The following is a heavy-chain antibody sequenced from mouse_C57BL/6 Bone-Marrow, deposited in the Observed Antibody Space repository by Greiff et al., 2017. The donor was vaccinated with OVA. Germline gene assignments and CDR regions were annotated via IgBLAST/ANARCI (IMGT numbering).Heavy chain of an antibody. CDR3: ARGYYGSNWYFDV. J-gene: IGHJ1*03. Sequence: EVHLVESGPGMVKPSQSLSLTCTVTGYSITSGYDWHWIRHFPGNKLEWMGYISYSGSTNYNPSLKSRISITHDTSKNHFFLKLNSVTTEDTATYYCARGYYGSNWYFDVWGTGTTVTVSS. D-gene: IGHD1-1*01. V-gene: IGHV3-1*01. CDR2: ISYSGST. CDR1: GYSITSGYD.